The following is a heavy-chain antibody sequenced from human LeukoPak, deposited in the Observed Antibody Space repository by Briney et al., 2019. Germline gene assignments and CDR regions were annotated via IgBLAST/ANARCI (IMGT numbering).Heavy chain of an antibody. Sequence: ASVKVSCKASGYTFTGYYMHWVRQAPGQGLEWMGWINPNSGGTNYAQKFQGRVTMTRDTSISTAYMELSRLRSDDTAVYYCARGPLVRGVIRPYYFDYWGQGTLVTVSS. CDR1: GYTFTGYY. D-gene: IGHD3-10*01. CDR2: INPNSGGT. CDR3: ARGPLVRGVIRPYYFDY. J-gene: IGHJ4*02. V-gene: IGHV1-2*02.